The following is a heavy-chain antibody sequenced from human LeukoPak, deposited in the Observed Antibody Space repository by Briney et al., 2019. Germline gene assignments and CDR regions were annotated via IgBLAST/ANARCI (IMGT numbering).Heavy chain of an antibody. J-gene: IGHJ4*02. CDR3: ARGGDYGDLRYFDY. D-gene: IGHD4-17*01. Sequence: SETLSLTCTVSGGSINNYYWSWIRQPPGKGLEWIGYIYYRGSTNYNPSLKSRVTFSVDTSKNQFSLKLNSGTAADTAVYYRARGGDYGDLRYFDYWGQGTLVTVSS. CDR1: GGSINNYY. CDR2: IYYRGST. V-gene: IGHV4-59*01.